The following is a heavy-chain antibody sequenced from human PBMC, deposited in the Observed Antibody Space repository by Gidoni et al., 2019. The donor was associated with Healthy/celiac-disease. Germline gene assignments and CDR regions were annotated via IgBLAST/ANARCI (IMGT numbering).Heavy chain of an antibody. V-gene: IGHV1-69*01. CDR3: ARDLLGSGWYFRGYFDY. D-gene: IGHD6-19*01. J-gene: IGHJ4*02. CDR2: IIPIFGTA. Sequence: QVQLVQSGAEVKKPGSSVKVSCKASGGTFSSYAISWVRQAPGQGLEWMGGIIPIFGTANYAQKFQGRVTITADESTSTAYMELSSLGSEDTAVYYCARDLLGSGWYFRGYFDYWGQGTLVTVSS. CDR1: GGTFSSYA.